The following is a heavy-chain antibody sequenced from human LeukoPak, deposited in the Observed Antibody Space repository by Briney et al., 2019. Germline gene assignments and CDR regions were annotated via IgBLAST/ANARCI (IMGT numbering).Heavy chain of an antibody. CDR2: IYYSGST. J-gene: IGHJ4*02. D-gene: IGHD2-2*01. Sequence: PSETLSLTCTVSGGSISSYYWSWIRQPPGKGLEWIGYIYYSGSTNYKSSLKSRVTISVDTSKNQFSLKLSSVTAADTAVYYCARAGVVVPAAQVDYWGQGTLVTVSS. V-gene: IGHV4-59*08. CDR3: ARAGVVVPAAQVDY. CDR1: GGSISSYY.